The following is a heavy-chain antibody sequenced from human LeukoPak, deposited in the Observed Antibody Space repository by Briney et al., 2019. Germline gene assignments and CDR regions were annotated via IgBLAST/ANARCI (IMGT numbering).Heavy chain of an antibody. J-gene: IGHJ4*02. V-gene: IGHV1-3*01. CDR1: GYTFTSYA. CDR2: INAGNGNT. CDR3: ARAPGGSDY. D-gene: IGHD3-10*01. Sequence: ASVKVSCKASGYTFTSYAMHWVRQAPGQRLEWMGWINAGNGNTKYSQKLQGRVTMTTDTSTSTAYMELRSLRSDDTAVYYCARAPGGSDYWGQGTLVTVSS.